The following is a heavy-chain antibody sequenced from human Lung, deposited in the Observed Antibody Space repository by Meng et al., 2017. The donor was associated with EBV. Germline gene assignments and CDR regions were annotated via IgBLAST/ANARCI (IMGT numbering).Heavy chain of an antibody. J-gene: IGHJ4*02. CDR2: IIPILGIA. CDR1: GGTFSSYA. V-gene: IGHV1-69*10. D-gene: IGHD1-26*01. Sequence: QDQPVQSGAEVKTPASSVKGSCKASGGTFSSYAISWVRQAPGQGLEWMGGIIPILGIANYAQKFQGRVTITADKSTSTAYMELSSLRSEDTAVYYCAREADGATFDYWGQGTLVTVSS. CDR3: AREADGATFDY.